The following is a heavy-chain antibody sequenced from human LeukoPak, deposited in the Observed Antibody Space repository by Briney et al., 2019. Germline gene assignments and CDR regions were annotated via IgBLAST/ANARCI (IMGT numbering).Heavy chain of an antibody. D-gene: IGHD1-26*01. V-gene: IGHV4-59*01. Sequence: KPSETLSLTCTVSGGSISSYYWSWIRQPPGKGLEWIGYIYYSGSTNYNPSLKSRVTISVDTSKNQFSLKLSSMTAADTAVYYCAREGAPTSYYYYMDVWGKGTTVTVSS. CDR3: AREGAPTSYYYYMDV. CDR1: GGSISSYY. CDR2: IYYSGST. J-gene: IGHJ6*03.